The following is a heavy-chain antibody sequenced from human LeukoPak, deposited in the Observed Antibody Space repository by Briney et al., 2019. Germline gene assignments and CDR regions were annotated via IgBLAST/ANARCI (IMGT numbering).Heavy chain of an antibody. D-gene: IGHD3-22*01. CDR1: GGSISSYY. CDR2: IYTSGST. CDR3: AREEEDYYDSSGYYGD. Sequence: SETLCLTCTVSGGSISSYYWSWIRQPAGKGLEWIGRIYTSGSTNCNPSLKSRVTMSVDTSKNQFSLKLSSVTAADTAVYYCAREEEDYYDSSGYYGDWGQGTLVTVSS. V-gene: IGHV4-4*07. J-gene: IGHJ4*02.